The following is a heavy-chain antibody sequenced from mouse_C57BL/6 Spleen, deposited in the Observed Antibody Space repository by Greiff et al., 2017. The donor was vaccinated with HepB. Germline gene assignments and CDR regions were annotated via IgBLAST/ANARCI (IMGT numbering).Heavy chain of an antibody. CDR3: AREGITEGYFDV. CDR2: IDPSDSET. V-gene: IGHV1-52*01. CDR1: GYTFTSYW. D-gene: IGHD2-4*01. J-gene: IGHJ1*03. Sequence: QVQLQQPGAELVRPGSSVKLSCKASGYTFTSYWMHWVKQRPIQGLEWIGNIDPSDSETHFNQKFKDKATLTVDKSSSTAYMQRISLTSEYSAVYYCAREGITEGYFDVWGTGTTVTVSS.